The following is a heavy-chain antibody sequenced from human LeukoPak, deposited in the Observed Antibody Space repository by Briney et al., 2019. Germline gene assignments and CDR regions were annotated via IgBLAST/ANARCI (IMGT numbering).Heavy chain of an antibody. V-gene: IGHV3-21*06. CDR1: GFTFSSHG. CDR3: ARPKYSNDAFDI. CDR2: ITSSSSYI. Sequence: GGSLRLSCAASGFTFSSHGMSWVRQAPGKGPEWVSSITSSSSYIYYADSVKGRFTISRDNAKNSLYLQMDSLRVEDTAVYYCARPKYSNDAFDIWGQGTMVTVSS. D-gene: IGHD1-26*01. J-gene: IGHJ3*02.